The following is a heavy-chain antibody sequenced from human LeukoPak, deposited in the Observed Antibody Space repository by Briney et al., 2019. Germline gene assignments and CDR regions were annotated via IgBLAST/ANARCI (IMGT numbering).Heavy chain of an antibody. Sequence: PSETLSLTCTVSGGSISSSSYFWGGIRQPPGKGLEWIGSIYYSGSTYYNPSLKSRVTISVDTSKNQFSLKLSSVTAADTAEYYCARLVRGQWQVDYWGQGTLVTVSS. V-gene: IGHV4-39*01. CDR3: ARLVRGQWQVDY. CDR2: IYYSGST. CDR1: GGSISSSSYF. J-gene: IGHJ4*02. D-gene: IGHD6-19*01.